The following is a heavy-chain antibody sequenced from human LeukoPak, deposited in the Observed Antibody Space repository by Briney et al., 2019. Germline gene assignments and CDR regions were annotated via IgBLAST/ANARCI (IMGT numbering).Heavy chain of an antibody. Sequence: SETLSLTCTVSGGSISSCYWSWIRQPAGKGLEWIGRIYTSGSTNYNPSLKSRVTMSVDTSENQFSLKLSSVTAADTAVYYCARDDPGSAAIGNWFDPWGQGTLVTVSS. CDR2: IYTSGST. CDR3: ARDDPGSAAIGNWFDP. V-gene: IGHV4-4*07. CDR1: GGSISSCY. D-gene: IGHD2-2*02. J-gene: IGHJ5*02.